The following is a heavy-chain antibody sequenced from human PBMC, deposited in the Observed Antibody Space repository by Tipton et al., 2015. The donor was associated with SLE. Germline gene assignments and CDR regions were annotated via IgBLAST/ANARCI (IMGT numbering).Heavy chain of an antibody. Sequence: GSLRLSCAASGFTFSSYSMNWVRQAPGKGLEWVSSISSSSSYIYYADSVKGRFTIFTDTSKNTLYLQMNRLRVEDTALYYCAKEIGSIGTPCFDSWGQGTLVTVSS. J-gene: IGHJ4*02. V-gene: IGHV3-21*04. CDR3: AKEIGSIGTPCFDS. D-gene: IGHD2-15*01. CDR1: GFTFSSYS. CDR2: ISSSSSYI.